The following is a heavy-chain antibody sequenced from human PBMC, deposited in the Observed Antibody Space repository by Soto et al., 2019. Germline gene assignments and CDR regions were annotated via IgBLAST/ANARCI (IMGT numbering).Heavy chain of an antibody. CDR1: GGSISSYY. D-gene: IGHD6-13*01. CDR3: ATYSSSWYSYYGMDF. Sequence: SETLSLTCTVSGGSISSYYWSWIRQPPGKGLEWIGYINYSGSTTYNPPLKSRVTISVDTSKNQFSLKLSSVTAADTAVYYCATYSSSWYSYYGMDFWGQGTTVPVSS. J-gene: IGHJ6*02. CDR2: INYSGST. V-gene: IGHV4-59*08.